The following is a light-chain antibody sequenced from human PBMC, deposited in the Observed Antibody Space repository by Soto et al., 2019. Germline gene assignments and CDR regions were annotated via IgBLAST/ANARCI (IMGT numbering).Light chain of an antibody. CDR3: QQYYSPPIT. V-gene: IGKV4-1*01. J-gene: IGKJ5*01. Sequence: DIVMTQSPDSLAVSLGERATINCKSSQSVLYTSNNNNYLAWYQLKPGQPPKLIIYWASIRESGVPDRFSGSGSGTDFTLTISSLQAEDVAVYFCQQYYSPPITFGQGTRLEIK. CDR2: WAS. CDR1: QSVLYTSNNNNY.